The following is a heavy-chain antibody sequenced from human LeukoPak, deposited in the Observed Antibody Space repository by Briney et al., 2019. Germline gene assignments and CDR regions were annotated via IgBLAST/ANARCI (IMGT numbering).Heavy chain of an antibody. J-gene: IGHJ1*01. D-gene: IGHD3-22*01. CDR3: AGAPLRTYYYDSSGYYPKYSQH. CDR1: GFTFSTYS. CDR2: ISSSGGTI. Sequence: GGSPRLSCAASGFTFSTYSMNWVRQAPGKGLEWVSYISSSGGTINYADSFKGRFTITRGTVRNSPYLEMDSLRDEDTAVYYCAGAPLRTYYYDSSGYYPKYSQHWGQGTLVTVSS. V-gene: IGHV3-48*02.